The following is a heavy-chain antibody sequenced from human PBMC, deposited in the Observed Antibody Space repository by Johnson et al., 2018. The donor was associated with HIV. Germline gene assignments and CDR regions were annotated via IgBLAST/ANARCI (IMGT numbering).Heavy chain of an antibody. Sequence: QMQLVESGGGLVQPGGSLRLSCAASEFTFSNYAMDWVRQAPGKGLEWVALISYNGSHKYYVDSVKGRFTISRDNAKNSLYLQMNSLRAEDTAVYYCASGGYSSSWYTEQGAFDIWGQGTMVTVSS. CDR1: EFTFSNYA. D-gene: IGHD6-13*01. V-gene: IGHV3-30*04. CDR2: ISYNGSHK. CDR3: ASGGYSSSWYTEQGAFDI. J-gene: IGHJ3*02.